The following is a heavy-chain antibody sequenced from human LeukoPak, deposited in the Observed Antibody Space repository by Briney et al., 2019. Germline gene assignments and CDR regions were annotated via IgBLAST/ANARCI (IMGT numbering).Heavy chain of an antibody. Sequence: SETLSLTCTVSGGSISGGGYYWSWIRQHPGKGLEWIGYISYSGSTYYNPSLKSRITMSVDTSKNQFSLKLTSVTAADTAVYYCARDPSRAVVADYGLDVWGSGTTVTVSS. CDR1: GGSISGGGYY. D-gene: IGHD2-15*01. CDR3: ARDPSRAVVADYGLDV. J-gene: IGHJ6*04. CDR2: ISYSGST. V-gene: IGHV4-31*03.